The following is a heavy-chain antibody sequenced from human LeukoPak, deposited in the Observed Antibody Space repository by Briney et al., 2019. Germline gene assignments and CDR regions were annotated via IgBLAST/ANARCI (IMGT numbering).Heavy chain of an antibody. CDR1: GFTFSSYG. D-gene: IGHD2-2*03. V-gene: IGHV3-23*01. J-gene: IGHJ4*02. Sequence: GGSLRLSCAASGFTFSSYGMSWVRQAPGKGLGWVSVISGSGGNTYYADSVKGRFTISRDNSKNTLYLQMNSLRAEDTAVYYCAKGAQPGYYWGQGTLVTVSS. CDR2: ISGSGGNT. CDR3: AKGAQPGYY.